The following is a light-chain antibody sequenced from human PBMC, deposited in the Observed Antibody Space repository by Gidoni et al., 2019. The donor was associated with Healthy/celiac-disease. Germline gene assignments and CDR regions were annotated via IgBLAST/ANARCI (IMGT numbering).Light chain of an antibody. CDR3: QQYKNWAPLT. J-gene: IGKJ4*01. Sequence: IVMPHSPSPLSLSPGERATLSCRARQSGSRKLSCYQKKPGQAPRLLIYGASTRATGIPARFSGRGSGTEFTLTIRRLQSEDFAVYYCQQYKNWAPLTFGGGTKVEIK. CDR2: GAS. V-gene: IGKV3-15*01. CDR1: QSGSRK.